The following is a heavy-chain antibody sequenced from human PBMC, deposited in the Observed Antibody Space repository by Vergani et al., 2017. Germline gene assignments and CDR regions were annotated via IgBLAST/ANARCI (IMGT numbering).Heavy chain of an antibody. D-gene: IGHD5-18*01. J-gene: IGHJ3*02. CDR2: IVVGSGNT. CDR3: AAGGYSYGYGAFDI. Sequence: QLVQSGAEVKKPGTSVKVPCKASGFTFTSSAMQWVRQARGQRLEWIGWIVVGSGNTNYAQKFQERVTITRDMSTSTTYMELSSLRSEDTAVYYCAAGGYSYGYGAFDIWGQGTMVTVSS. CDR1: GFTFTSSA. V-gene: IGHV1-58*02.